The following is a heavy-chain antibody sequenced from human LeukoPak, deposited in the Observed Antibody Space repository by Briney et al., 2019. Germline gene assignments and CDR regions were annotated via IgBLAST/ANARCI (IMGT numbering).Heavy chain of an antibody. V-gene: IGHV4-39*07. Sequence: SETLSLTCSVSGGSISLSYYYWGWIRQPPGKALEWIGSVYYSGTTSYNPSLKSRVTISVDMSKNHFSLRLSSVTAADTAMYYCARGYDFWSGYALYYFDYWGQGTLVTVSS. J-gene: IGHJ4*02. D-gene: IGHD3-3*01. CDR3: ARGYDFWSGYALYYFDY. CDR1: GGSISLSYYY. CDR2: VYYSGTT.